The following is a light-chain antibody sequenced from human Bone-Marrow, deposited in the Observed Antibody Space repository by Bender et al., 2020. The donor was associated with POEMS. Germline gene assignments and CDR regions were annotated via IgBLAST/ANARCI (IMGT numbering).Light chain of an antibody. Sequence: QSVLTQPPSASGTPGQSVIISCSGTDSNFGGNNVNWYQHLPGTAPRLVVYSNYQRPSGVPARFSGSKSGNTATLTISGTLPMDEADYYCQAWDSRAVVFGGGTKVTVL. J-gene: IGLJ2*01. CDR1: DSNFGGNN. CDR2: SNY. V-gene: IGLV1-44*01. CDR3: QAWDSRAVV.